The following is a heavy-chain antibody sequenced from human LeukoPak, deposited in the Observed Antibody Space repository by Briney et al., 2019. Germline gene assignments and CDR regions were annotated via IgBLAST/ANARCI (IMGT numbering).Heavy chain of an antibody. J-gene: IGHJ4*02. V-gene: IGHV3-30*18. CDR2: ISYDGSNK. CDR1: GFTFSSYG. Sequence: GGSLRLSCAASGFTFSSYGMHWVRQAPGKGLEWVAVISYDGSNKYYADSVKGRFTISRDNSKNTLYLQMNSLRAEDTAVYYCAKAFGWELTDSVDYWGQETLVTVSS. D-gene: IGHD1-26*01. CDR3: AKAFGWELTDSVDY.